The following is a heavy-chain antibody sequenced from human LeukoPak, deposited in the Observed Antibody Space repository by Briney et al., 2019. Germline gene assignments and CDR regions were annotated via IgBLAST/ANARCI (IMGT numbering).Heavy chain of an antibody. Sequence: GGSLRLSCAASGFTFSSYSMNWVRQAPGKGLEWVSSISSSSSYIYYADSVKGRFTISRDNSKNTLYLQMNSLRAEDTAVYYCAKDIVGATFAEHDAFDIWGQGTMVTVSS. V-gene: IGHV3-21*01. CDR2: ISSSSSYI. D-gene: IGHD1-26*01. CDR3: AKDIVGATFAEHDAFDI. CDR1: GFTFSSYS. J-gene: IGHJ3*02.